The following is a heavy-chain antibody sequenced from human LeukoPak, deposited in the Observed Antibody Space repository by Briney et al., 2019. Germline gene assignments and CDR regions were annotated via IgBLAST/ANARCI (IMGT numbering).Heavy chain of an antibody. Sequence: GGSLRLSCAASGFTFSSYSMNWVRQAPGKGLEWVSSITSSSSFIYYADSMKGRFTISRDNAKNSLFLQMNSLRAEDTAVYYCARLPASRAASVDYSYYMDVWGKGTTVTVSS. CDR1: GFTFSSYS. J-gene: IGHJ6*03. CDR3: ARLPASRAASVDYSYYMDV. CDR2: ITSSSSFI. D-gene: IGHD6-25*01. V-gene: IGHV3-21*01.